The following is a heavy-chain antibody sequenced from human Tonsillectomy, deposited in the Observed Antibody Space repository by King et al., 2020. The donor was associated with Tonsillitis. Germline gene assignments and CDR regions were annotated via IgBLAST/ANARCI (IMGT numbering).Heavy chain of an antibody. V-gene: IGHV4-34*01. CDR3: ARVRPAAIPYFDS. J-gene: IGHJ4*02. CDR2: INYTGST. CDR1: GGSFSDYF. D-gene: IGHD2-2*01. Sequence: VQLQQWGAGLLKPSETLSLTCAVYGGSFSDYFWSWIRQPPGKGLEWIGEINYTGSTNYNPSLKSRVTISVDTSKHQFSLKLSSVTAADTAVYYWARVRPAAIPYFDSWGQGTLVTVSS.